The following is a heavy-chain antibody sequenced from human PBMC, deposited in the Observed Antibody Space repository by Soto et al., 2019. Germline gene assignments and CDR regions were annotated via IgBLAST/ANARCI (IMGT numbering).Heavy chain of an antibody. J-gene: IGHJ6*02. CDR2: IYTSGST. CDR3: ARDCTNGVCYTLPYYYYGMDV. V-gene: IGHV4-4*07. D-gene: IGHD2-8*01. Sequence: QVQLQESGPGLVKPSETLSLTCTVSGGSISSYYWSWIRQPAGKGLEWIGRIYTSGSTNYNPSLKSRVTISVDTSKNQFSLKLSSVTAADTAVYYCARDCTNGVCYTLPYYYYGMDVWGQGTTVTVSS. CDR1: GGSISSYY.